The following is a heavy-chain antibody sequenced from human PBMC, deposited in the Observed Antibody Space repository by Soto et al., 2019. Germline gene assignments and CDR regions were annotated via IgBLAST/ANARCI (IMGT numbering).Heavy chain of an antibody. CDR1: GGSISSSSYY. J-gene: IGHJ2*01. Sequence: QLHLQESGPGLVKPSETLSLQCAVSGGSISSSSYYWGWLRQPPGKGLEWIGSIYYQGNTFINPSLRSPVTISVDTSADQFSLRLNSVTAADTAVYYCGRLLFTGYVVLWGRGTPVVVSS. CDR2: IYYQGNT. V-gene: IGHV4-39*01. CDR3: GRLLFTGYVVL. D-gene: IGHD5-12*01.